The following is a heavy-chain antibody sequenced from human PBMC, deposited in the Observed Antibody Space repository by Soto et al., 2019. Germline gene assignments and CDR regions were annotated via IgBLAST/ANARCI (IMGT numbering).Heavy chain of an antibody. CDR3: TRTGGSYYDFWSGYYISYYYMDV. J-gene: IGHJ6*03. D-gene: IGHD3-3*01. CDR2: IRSKAYGGTT. CDR1: GFTFGDYA. V-gene: IGHV3-49*03. Sequence: GGSLRLSCTASGFTFGDYAMSWFRQAPGKGLEWVGFIRSKAYGGTTEYAASVKGRFTISRDDSKSIAYLQMNSLKTEDTAVYYCTRTGGSYYDFWSGYYISYYYMDVWGKGTTVTVSS.